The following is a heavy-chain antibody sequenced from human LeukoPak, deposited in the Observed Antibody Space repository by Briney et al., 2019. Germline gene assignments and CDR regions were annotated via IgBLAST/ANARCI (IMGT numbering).Heavy chain of an antibody. J-gene: IGHJ4*02. CDR2: INHSGST. D-gene: IGHD3-3*01. CDR3: ARVGWRDFWSGYSSPPRARSYYFDY. Sequence: SETLSLTCAVYGGSFSGYYWSWIRQPPGKGLEWIGEINHSGSTNYNPSLKSRVTISVDTSKNQFSLKLSSVTAADTAVYYCARVGWRDFWSGYSSPPRARSYYFDYWGQGTLVTVSS. CDR1: GGSFSGYY. V-gene: IGHV4-34*01.